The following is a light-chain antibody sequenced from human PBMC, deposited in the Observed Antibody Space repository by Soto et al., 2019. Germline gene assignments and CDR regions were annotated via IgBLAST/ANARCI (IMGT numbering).Light chain of an antibody. Sequence: QSVLTQPASVSGSPGQSITVSCTGTSSDVGGSDHVNWYQQHPGKAPKLMIFDVSNRPSGVSTRFSGSKSGNTASLTISGLQAEDEADYYCSSYTSSSTVVFGGGTKLTVL. V-gene: IGLV2-14*03. J-gene: IGLJ2*01. CDR3: SSYTSSSTVV. CDR1: SSDVGGSDH. CDR2: DVS.